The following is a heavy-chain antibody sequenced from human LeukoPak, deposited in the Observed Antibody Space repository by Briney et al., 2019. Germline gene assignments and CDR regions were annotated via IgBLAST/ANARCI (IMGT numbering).Heavy chain of an antibody. V-gene: IGHV4-59*01. CDR2: IYYSGST. CDR3: AGENGYRYDY. CDR1: GGSITSYY. J-gene: IGHJ4*02. Sequence: PSETLSLTCTVSGGSITSYYWSWIRQPPGKGLEWIGSIYYSGSTNYNPSLKSRVTIPVDTSKNQFSLKLSSVTAADTALYYCAGENGYRYDYWGQGTLVTVSS. D-gene: IGHD5-18*01.